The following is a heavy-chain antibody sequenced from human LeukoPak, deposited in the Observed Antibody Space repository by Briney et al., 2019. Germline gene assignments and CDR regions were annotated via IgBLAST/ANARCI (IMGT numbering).Heavy chain of an antibody. V-gene: IGHV3-23*01. D-gene: IGHD2-2*01. CDR2: ISGSGGST. J-gene: IGHJ5*02. CDR1: GFTFSSYA. CDR3: AKDRGQYQLLNWFDP. Sequence: GGSLRPSCAASGFTFSSYAMSWVRQAPGKGLEWVSAISGSGGSTYYADSVKGRFTISRDNSKNTLYLQRNSLRAEDTAVYYCAKDRGQYQLLNWFDPWGQGTLVTVSS.